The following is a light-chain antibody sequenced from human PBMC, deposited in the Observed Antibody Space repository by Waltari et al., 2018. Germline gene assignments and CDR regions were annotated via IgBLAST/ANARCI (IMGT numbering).Light chain of an antibody. J-gene: IGLJ3*02. V-gene: IGLV2-11*01. Sequence: QSALPQPRSVSGSPGPSVTIPCSGTSSDVGGYNYVSWYQHHPGKAPKLMIYDVSRWPSGVPDRFSGSKSGNTASLTISGLQAEDEADYYCCSYAGSYSWVFGGGTK. CDR1: SSDVGGYNY. CDR3: CSYAGSYSWV. CDR2: DVS.